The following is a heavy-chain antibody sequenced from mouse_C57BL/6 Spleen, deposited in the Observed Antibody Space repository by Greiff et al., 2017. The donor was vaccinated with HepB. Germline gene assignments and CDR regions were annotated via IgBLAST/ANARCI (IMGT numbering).Heavy chain of an antibody. CDR2: IDPSDSYT. CDR1: GYTFTSYW. CDR3: ASKGSSGSFAY. D-gene: IGHD3-2*02. V-gene: IGHV1-69*01. J-gene: IGHJ3*01. Sequence: QVQLQQPGAELVMPGASVKLSCKASGYTFTSYWMHWVKQRPGQGLEWIGEIDPSDSYTNYNQKFKGKSTLTVDKSSSTAYMQLSSLTPEDSAVYYCASKGSSGSFAYWGQGTLVTVSA.